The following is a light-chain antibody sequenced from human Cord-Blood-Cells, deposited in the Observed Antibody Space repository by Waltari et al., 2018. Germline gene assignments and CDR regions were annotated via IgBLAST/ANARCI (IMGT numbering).Light chain of an antibody. CDR3: QQYYSTLT. Sequence: DIVMTQSPDSLAVSLAERAPITSKSTQSVLYSSNNKNYLAWYQQKPGQPPKLLIYWASTRESGVPDRFSGSGSGTDFTLTISSLQAEDVAVYYCQQYYSTLTFGGGTKVEIK. V-gene: IGKV4-1*01. CDR2: WAS. CDR1: QSVLYSSNNKNY. J-gene: IGKJ4*01.